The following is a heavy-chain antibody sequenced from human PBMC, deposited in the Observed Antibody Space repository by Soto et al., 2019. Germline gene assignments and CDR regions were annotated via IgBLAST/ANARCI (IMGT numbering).Heavy chain of an antibody. V-gene: IGHV1-18*01. Sequence: QVHLVQSGAEVKKPGASVKVSCKASGYTFTSYGITWVRQAPGQGLEWMGWISAPNGNTDYAQKLQGRVIVTRDTATSTAYMELSSLRSDATAVYSCARGRYGAYWGQGALVTVS. CDR1: GYTFTSYG. CDR2: ISAPNGNT. CDR3: ARGRYGAY. D-gene: IGHD3-10*01. J-gene: IGHJ4*02.